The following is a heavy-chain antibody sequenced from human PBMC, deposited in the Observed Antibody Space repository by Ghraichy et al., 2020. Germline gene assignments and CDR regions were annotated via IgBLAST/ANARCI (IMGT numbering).Heavy chain of an antibody. V-gene: IGHV3-30*18. CDR2: ISYDGSNK. D-gene: IGHD3-22*01. CDR3: AKDGSDSSGYYYGYYYGMDV. J-gene: IGHJ6*02. CDR1: GFTFSSYG. Sequence: GGSLRLSCAASGFTFSSYGMHWVRQAPGKGLEWVAVISYDGSNKYYADSVKGRFTISRDNSKNTLYLQMNSLRAEDTAVYYCAKDGSDSSGYYYGYYYGMDVWGQGTTVTVSS.